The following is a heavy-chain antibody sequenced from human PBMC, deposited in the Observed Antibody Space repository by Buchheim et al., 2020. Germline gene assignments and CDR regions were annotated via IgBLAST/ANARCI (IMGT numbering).Heavy chain of an antibody. V-gene: IGHV3-30*04. CDR3: ARDDLEQKPYYYYGMDV. J-gene: IGHJ6*02. CDR2: ISYDGSNK. Sequence: QVQLVESGGGVVQPGRSLRLSCAASGFTFSSYAMHWVRQAPGKGLEWVAVISYDGSNKYYADSVKGRFTLSRDNSKNTLYLQMNSLGAEDTAVYYCARDDLEQKPYYYYGMDVWGQGTT. D-gene: IGHD3/OR15-3a*01. CDR1: GFTFSSYA.